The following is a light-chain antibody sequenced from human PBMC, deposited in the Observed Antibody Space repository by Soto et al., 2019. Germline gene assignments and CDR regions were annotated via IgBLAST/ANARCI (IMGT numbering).Light chain of an antibody. J-gene: IGKJ1*01. CDR2: GAS. V-gene: IGKV3D-15*01. Sequence: MAPSPAPLSYTPEAKATPYCRASQSVSSIYLAWYQQKPGQAPRLLIYGASSRATGIPARFSGSGSGTEFTLTISSLQPEDFAVYYCQQYNGWPITFGQGTQV. CDR3: QQYNGWPIT. CDR1: QSVSSIY.